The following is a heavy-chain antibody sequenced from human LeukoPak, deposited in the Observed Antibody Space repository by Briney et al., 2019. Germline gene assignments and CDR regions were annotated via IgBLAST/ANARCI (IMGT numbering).Heavy chain of an antibody. V-gene: IGHV1-2*02. CDR1: GYTFTGYY. CDR2: ISPNSGGS. Sequence: ASVKVSCKASGYTFTGYYMHWVRQAPGQGLEWMGWISPNSGGSNYAQKFQGRVTMTRDTSINTAYMELSRLRSDDAAVYFGARDYSRGYTYAFDYWGQGTLVSVSS. J-gene: IGHJ4*02. CDR3: ARDYSRGYTYAFDY. D-gene: IGHD5-18*01.